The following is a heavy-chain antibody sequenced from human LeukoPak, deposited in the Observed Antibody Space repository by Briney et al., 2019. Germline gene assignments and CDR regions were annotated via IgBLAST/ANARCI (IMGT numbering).Heavy chain of an antibody. J-gene: IGHJ5*02. CDR2: ISGSGSST. CDR3: AKGGEAIYNWFDP. CDR1: GFTFSSYA. Sequence: GGSLRLSCAASGFTFSSYAMSWVRQAPGKGLEWVSDISGSGSSTYYADSVKGRFTISRDNSKNTLYLQMDSLGAEDAAVYYCAKGGEAIYNWFDPWGQGTLVTVSS. D-gene: IGHD2-21*01. V-gene: IGHV3-23*01.